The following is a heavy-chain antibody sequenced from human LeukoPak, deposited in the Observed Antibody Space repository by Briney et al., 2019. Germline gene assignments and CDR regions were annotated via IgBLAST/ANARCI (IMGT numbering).Heavy chain of an antibody. V-gene: IGHV3-23*01. CDR2: ITGSGGST. J-gene: IGHJ4*02. CDR1: GFTFTTYA. Sequence: GGSLRLSCGASGFTFTTYAMTWVRQAPGKGREWVSSITGSGGSTYYGDSVKGRFTISRDNSKNTLYLQMNSLRAEDTAVYYCAKGLERESRLDSWGQGTLVTVSS. D-gene: IGHD1-1*01. CDR3: AKGLERESRLDS.